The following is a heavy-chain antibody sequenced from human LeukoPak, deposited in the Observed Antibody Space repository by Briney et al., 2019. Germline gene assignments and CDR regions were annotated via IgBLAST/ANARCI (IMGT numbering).Heavy chain of an antibody. Sequence: SPSETLSLTCTVSGDSISGYFWNWIRQPAGKGLEWIGRIYTSGSTNYNPSLKSRVTMSVDTSKNQFSLKLSSVTAADTAVYYCARATGETGTTGFFYYCYYMDVWGKGTTVTVSS. V-gene: IGHV4-4*07. D-gene: IGHD1-7*01. J-gene: IGHJ6*03. CDR1: GDSISGYF. CDR3: ARATGETGTTGFFYYCYYMDV. CDR2: IYTSGST.